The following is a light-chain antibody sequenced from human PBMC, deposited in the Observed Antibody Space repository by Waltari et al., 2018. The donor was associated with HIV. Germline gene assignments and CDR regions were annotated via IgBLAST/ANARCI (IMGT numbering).Light chain of an antibody. V-gene: IGLV3-21*04. J-gene: IGLJ2*01. CDR2: SNN. CDR1: NIGSKS. Sequence: SYVLTQPPSVSVAPGKTARITCGGNNIGSKSVHWYQQKPGQAPVLFIYSNNDRPSGIPERFSGSNSGNTATLTISRVEAGDEANYYCQVWDSGVLFGGGTKLTVL. CDR3: QVWDSGVL.